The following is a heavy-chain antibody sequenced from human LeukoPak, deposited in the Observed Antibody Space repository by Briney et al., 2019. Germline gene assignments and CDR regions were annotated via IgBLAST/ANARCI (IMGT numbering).Heavy chain of an antibody. CDR2: INHSGST. CDR3: ARGEQYQLPTRRHYYYMDV. V-gene: IGHV4-34*01. Sequence: SETLSLTCAVYGGSFSGYYWSWIRQPPGKGLEWIGEINHSGSTNYNPSLKSRVTISVDTSKNQFSLKLSSVTAADTAVYYCARGEQYQLPTRRHYYYMDVWGKGTTVTVSS. CDR1: GGSFSGYY. J-gene: IGHJ6*03. D-gene: IGHD2-2*01.